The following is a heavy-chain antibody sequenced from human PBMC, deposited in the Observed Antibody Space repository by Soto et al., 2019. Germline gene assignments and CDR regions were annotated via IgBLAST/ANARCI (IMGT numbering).Heavy chain of an antibody. D-gene: IGHD2-15*01. J-gene: IGHJ4*02. CDR1: GFTFSSYW. Sequence: EVQLVESGGGLVQPGESLRLSCAASGFTFSSYWMHWVRQAPGKGLVWVSRINSDGSSTSYAGSVKGRFTISRDNAKNTLYLQMISRRAEDTAVYYCVRRSLVVAAATREDYWGQGTVVTVSS. V-gene: IGHV3-74*01. CDR2: INSDGSST. CDR3: VRRSLVVAAATREDY.